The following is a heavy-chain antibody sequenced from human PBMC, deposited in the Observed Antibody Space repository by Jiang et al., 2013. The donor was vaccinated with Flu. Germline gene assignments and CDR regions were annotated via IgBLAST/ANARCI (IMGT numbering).Heavy chain of an antibody. CDR2: INQDGSEK. J-gene: IGHJ4*02. Sequence: QLLESGGGLVQPGGSLRLSCAASGFTFSSFWMSWVRQAPGKGLEWVAKINQDGSEKYYVDSAKGRFTISRDNAKNSLNLQMNSLRAEDTAVYYCAREGSSGSHYPPKSFFDYWGQGALVTVSS. D-gene: IGHD3-22*01. CDR3: AREGSSGSHYPPKSFFDY. V-gene: IGHV3-7*03. CDR1: GFTFSSFW.